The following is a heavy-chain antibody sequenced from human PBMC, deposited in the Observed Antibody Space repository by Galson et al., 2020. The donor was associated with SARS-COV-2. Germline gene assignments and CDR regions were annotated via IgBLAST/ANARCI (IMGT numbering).Heavy chain of an antibody. CDR3: ARQILTGYYSFYYFDY. J-gene: IGHJ4*02. V-gene: IGHV4-39*01. Sequence: SETLSLTCTVSGGSISSSSYYWGWIRQPTGEGLEWIGSIYYSESNYYNPSLTSRVTMSVDTSKNQFSLKLSSVTAADTAVYYCARQILTGYYSFYYFDYWGQVTLVTVSS. CDR2: IYYSESN. CDR1: GGSISSSSYY. D-gene: IGHD3-9*01.